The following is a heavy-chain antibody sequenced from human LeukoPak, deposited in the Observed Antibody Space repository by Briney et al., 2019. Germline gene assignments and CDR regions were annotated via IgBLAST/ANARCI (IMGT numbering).Heavy chain of an antibody. Sequence: SQTLSLTCTVSGGSISSGDYYWSWIRQPPGKGLEWIGYIYYSGSTNYNPPLKSRVTISVDTSKNQFSLKLSSVTAADTAVYYCARLGDSSGYYSGYFDYWGQGTLVTVSS. V-gene: IGHV4-61*08. D-gene: IGHD3-22*01. CDR3: ARLGDSSGYYSGYFDY. J-gene: IGHJ4*02. CDR2: IYYSGST. CDR1: GGSISSGDYY.